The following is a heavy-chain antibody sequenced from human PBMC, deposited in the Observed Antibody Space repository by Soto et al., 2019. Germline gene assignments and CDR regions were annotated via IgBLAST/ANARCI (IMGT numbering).Heavy chain of an antibody. D-gene: IGHD5-18*01. CDR2: IKKDGSEE. V-gene: IGHV3-7*01. J-gene: IGHJ4*02. Sequence: GGSLRLSCAASGFAFSSYWMSWVRQAPGKGLEWVANIKKDGSEEYYVDSVKGRFTISRDSAKNSLYLQMNSLRAEDTAVYYCATSSDTGYSYVFWVQGRLVSVSS. CDR1: GFAFSSYW. CDR3: ATSSDTGYSYVF.